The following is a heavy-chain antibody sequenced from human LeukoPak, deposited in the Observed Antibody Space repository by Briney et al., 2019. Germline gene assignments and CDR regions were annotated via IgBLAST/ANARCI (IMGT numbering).Heavy chain of an antibody. Sequence: GSLRLSCAASGFTFSSYAMSWIRQPAGKGLEWIGRIYASGSTDYNPSLKSRVTMSVDTSKNQFSLKLRSVTAADTAVYYCARDRDYFDSSGNFDYWGQGTLVAVSS. CDR2: IYASGST. CDR1: GFTFSSYA. V-gene: IGHV4-4*07. J-gene: IGHJ4*02. D-gene: IGHD3-22*01. CDR3: ARDRDYFDSSGNFDY.